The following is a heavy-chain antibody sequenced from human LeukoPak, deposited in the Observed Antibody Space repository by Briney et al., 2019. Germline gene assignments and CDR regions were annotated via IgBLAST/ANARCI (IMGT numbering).Heavy chain of an antibody. D-gene: IGHD3-16*01. CDR1: GFTLSSYW. Sequence: PGGSLRLSCAASGFTLSSYWMTWVRQAPGKGLQWVANINQEGSEMYYVDSVKGRFTISRDNAKNSLYLQMNSLRAEDTAVYYCARSAGEIYYYYGMDVWGQGTTVTVSS. V-gene: IGHV3-7*04. CDR2: INQEGSEM. J-gene: IGHJ6*02. CDR3: ARSAGEIYYYYGMDV.